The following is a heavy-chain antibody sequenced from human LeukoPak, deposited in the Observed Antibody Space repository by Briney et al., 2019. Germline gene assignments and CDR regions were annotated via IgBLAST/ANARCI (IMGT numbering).Heavy chain of an antibody. CDR2: IYHSGST. CDR1: GGSMSSGSYS. CDR3: ARGTAVAGGDY. V-gene: IGHV4-30-2*01. J-gene: IGHJ4*02. D-gene: IGHD6-19*01. Sequence: SQTLSLTCTVSGGSMSSGSYSWSWIRQPPGKGLEWIGYIYHSGSTYYNPSLKSRVTISVDTSKNQFSLKLSSVTAADTAVYYCARGTAVAGGDYWGQGTLVTVSS.